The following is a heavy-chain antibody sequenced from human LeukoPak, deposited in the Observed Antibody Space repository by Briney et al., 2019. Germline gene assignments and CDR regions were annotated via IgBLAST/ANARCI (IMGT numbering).Heavy chain of an antibody. CDR2: ISSDGSKI. CDR3: ARDISGSAYYYYYMDV. Sequence: GGSLRLSCSASGFIFSNYAMHWVRQAPGKGLEWVALISSDGSKIYYADSVKGRFTISRDNSRNTLYLQMNSLRAEDSAVYYCARDISGSAYYYYYMDVWGKGTTVTVSS. V-gene: IGHV3-30*04. CDR1: GFIFSNYA. D-gene: IGHD3-10*01. J-gene: IGHJ6*03.